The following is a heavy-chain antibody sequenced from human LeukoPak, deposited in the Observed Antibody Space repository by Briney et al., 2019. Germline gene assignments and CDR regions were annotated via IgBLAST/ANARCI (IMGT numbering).Heavy chain of an antibody. CDR1: GFSFSSYG. J-gene: IGHJ3*02. CDR2: RRYDGSDK. Sequence: GGSLRLSCAASGFSFSSYGMHWIRQAPGKGLEWLAFRRYDGSDKYYEDSVKGRFTISRDNSKKQLYMQMNSMRPEDPAVYYCAKDGKMIVVLFGAFDIWGQGTMVTVSS. CDR3: AKDGKMIVVLFGAFDI. V-gene: IGHV3-30*02. D-gene: IGHD3-22*01.